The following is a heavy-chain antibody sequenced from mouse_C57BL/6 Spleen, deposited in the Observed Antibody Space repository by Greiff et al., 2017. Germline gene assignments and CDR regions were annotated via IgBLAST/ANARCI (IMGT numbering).Heavy chain of an antibody. V-gene: IGHV1-72*01. CDR2: IDPNSGGT. D-gene: IGHD1-1*01. CDR3: ARYLVITTEVEVDYFDY. Sequence: QVQLQQPGAELVKPGASVKLSCKASGFTFTSYWMHWVKQRPGRGLEWIGRIDPNSGGTKYNQKFKSKATLTVDKPSSTAYLQLSSLTSEDSAVYYCARYLVITTEVEVDYFDYWGQGTTLTVSS. J-gene: IGHJ2*01. CDR1: GFTFTSYW.